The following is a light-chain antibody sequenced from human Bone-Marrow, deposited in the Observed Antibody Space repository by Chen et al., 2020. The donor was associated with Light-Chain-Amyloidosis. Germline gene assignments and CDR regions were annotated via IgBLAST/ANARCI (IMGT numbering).Light chain of an antibody. CDR2: AAS. Sequence: EIASTQSPGTLPLSLGERATVSCRVSQSVISAHLAWYQQKLGQTPRLLIYAASKRATGIRSRFSGSGSGIGYTLAISRLESEDLAVYYCQQYGCSPTFGQGTTVAIK. CDR1: QSVISAH. CDR3: QQYGCSPT. J-gene: IGKJ1*01. V-gene: IGKV3-20*01.